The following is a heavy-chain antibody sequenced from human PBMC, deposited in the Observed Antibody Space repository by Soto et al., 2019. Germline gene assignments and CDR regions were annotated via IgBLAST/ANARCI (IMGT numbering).Heavy chain of an antibody. V-gene: IGHV4-61*01. D-gene: IGHD2-2*01. CDR2: IYYSGST. CDR3: ARLTGYCSSTSCLRRYYYGMDV. Sequence: SETLSLTCTVSGGSVSSGTYYWTWIRQPPGKGLEWIGYIYYSGSTNYNPSLKSRVTISVDTSKNQFSLKLGSVTAADTAVYYCARLTGYCSSTSCLRRYYYGMDVWGQGTTVTVSS. J-gene: IGHJ6*02. CDR1: GGSVSSGTYY.